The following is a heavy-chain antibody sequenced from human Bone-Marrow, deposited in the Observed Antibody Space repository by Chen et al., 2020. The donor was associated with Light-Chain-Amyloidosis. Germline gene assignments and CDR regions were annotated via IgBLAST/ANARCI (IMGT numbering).Heavy chain of an antibody. CDR3: AIVGPVAGRIDY. D-gene: IGHD6-19*01. CDR1: GGSITSGGYY. V-gene: IGHV4-31*03. J-gene: IGHJ4*02. Sequence: QVQLQESGPGLVKPSQTLSLTCSVSGGSITSGGYYWTWIRQHPGKGLEWIGYIYYSGRTNYSLSLKSRITISVDTSKNQFSLNLSSVAAADTSVYYCAIVGPVAGRIDYWGQGTLVTVSS. CDR2: IYYSGRT.